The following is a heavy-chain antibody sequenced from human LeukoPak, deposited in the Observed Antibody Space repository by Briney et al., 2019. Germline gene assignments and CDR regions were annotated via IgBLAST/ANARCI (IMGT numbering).Heavy chain of an antibody. J-gene: IGHJ6*03. D-gene: IGHD3-10*01. Sequence: ASVKVSCKASGGTFSSYGISWVRQAPGQGLEWMGWISAYNGNTNYAQKLQGRVTMTTDTSTSTAYMELRSLRSDDTAVYYCARALDLWFGELLFPYYYYMDVWGKGTTVTISS. CDR2: ISAYNGNT. V-gene: IGHV1-18*01. CDR1: GGTFSSYG. CDR3: ARALDLWFGELLFPYYYYMDV.